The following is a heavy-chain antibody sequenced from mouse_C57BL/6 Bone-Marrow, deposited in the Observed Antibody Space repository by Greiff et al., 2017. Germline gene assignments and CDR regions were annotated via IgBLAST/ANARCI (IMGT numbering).Heavy chain of an antibody. Sequence: EVKLQESGAELVRPGASVKLSCTASGFNIKDDYMHWVKQRPEQGLEWIGWIDPENGDTEYASKFQGKATITADTSSNTAYLQLSSLTSEDTAVYYCTFDDRCAYWGQGTLVTVSA. CDR1: GFNIKDDY. V-gene: IGHV14-4*01. CDR3: TFDDRCAY. J-gene: IGHJ3*01. CDR2: IDPENGDT.